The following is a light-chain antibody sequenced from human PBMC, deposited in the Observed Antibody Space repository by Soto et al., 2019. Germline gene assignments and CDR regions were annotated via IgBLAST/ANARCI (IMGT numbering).Light chain of an antibody. Sequence: EIVMTQSPATLSVSPGEGATLSCRASQSVRSKLAWYQQKPGQAPRLLMYDASTRATGIPARFSGSGSGTEFTLTIRGLQSEDFAVYYCQQYNKGPPWGRTFGGGTKVEIK. V-gene: IGKV3-15*01. CDR2: DAS. CDR3: QQYNKGPPWGRT. J-gene: IGKJ4*01. CDR1: QSVRSK.